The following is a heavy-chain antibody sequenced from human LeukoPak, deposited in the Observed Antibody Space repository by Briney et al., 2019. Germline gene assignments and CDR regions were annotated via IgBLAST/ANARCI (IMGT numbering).Heavy chain of an antibody. D-gene: IGHD1-20*01. J-gene: IGHJ6*02. V-gene: IGHV3-9*01. CDR3: ARVLTGSHYYYYGMDV. CDR2: ISWNSGSI. CDR1: GFTFDDYV. Sequence: PGRSLRLSCAASGFTFDDYVMHWVRQAPGKGLEWVSGISWNSGSIGYADSVKGRFTISRDNSKNTLYLQMNSLRAEDTAVYYCARVLTGSHYYYYGMDVWGQGTTVTVSS.